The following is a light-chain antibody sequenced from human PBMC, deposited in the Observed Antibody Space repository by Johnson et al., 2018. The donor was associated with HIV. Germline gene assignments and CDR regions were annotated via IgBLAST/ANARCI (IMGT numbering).Light chain of an antibody. CDR2: ENN. CDR1: NSNIGNNY. V-gene: IGLV1-51*02. J-gene: IGLJ1*01. CDR3: GTWDTSLSADV. Sequence: QSALTQPPSVSAAPGQKVTISCSGSNSNIGNNYVSWYQQHPGTAPKLLIYENNKRPSGIPDRFSGSKSGTSATLGITGLQTGDEADYYCGTWDTSLSADVFGTGTKVTVL.